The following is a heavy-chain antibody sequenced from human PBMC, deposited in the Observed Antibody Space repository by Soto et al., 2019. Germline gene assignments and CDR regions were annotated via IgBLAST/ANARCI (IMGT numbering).Heavy chain of an antibody. Sequence: QVQLQESGPGLVKPSQTLSLTCTVSGGSISSGGYYWSWIRQHPGKGLEWIGYIYYSGSTYYNPSVKIRVTISVDTSKHQFSLKLSSVTAADTAVYYCASSYFDWSYDYYGMDVWGQGTTVTVSS. CDR3: ASSYFDWSYDYYGMDV. CDR1: GGSISSGGYY. V-gene: IGHV4-31*03. D-gene: IGHD3-9*01. CDR2: IYYSGST. J-gene: IGHJ6*02.